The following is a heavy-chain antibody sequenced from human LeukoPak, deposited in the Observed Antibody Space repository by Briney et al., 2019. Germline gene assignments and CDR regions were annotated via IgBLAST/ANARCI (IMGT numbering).Heavy chain of an antibody. D-gene: IGHD1-26*01. CDR1: GFTFSNYR. CDR2: ISNRSSYI. Sequence: SGGSLRLSCAASGFTFSNYRMNWVRQAPGKGLEWVSCISNRSSYIYYADSVKGRFTISRDNAKNSLYLQMNSLRAEDTAVYYCARDRDYSGSYGHYYMDVWGKGTTVTVSS. CDR3: ARDRDYSGSYGHYYMDV. J-gene: IGHJ6*03. V-gene: IGHV3-21*01.